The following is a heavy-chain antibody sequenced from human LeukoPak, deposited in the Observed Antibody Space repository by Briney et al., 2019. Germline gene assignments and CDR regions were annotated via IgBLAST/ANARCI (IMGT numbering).Heavy chain of an antibody. V-gene: IGHV1-18*01. CDR2: ISAYNGNT. J-gene: IGHJ6*04. D-gene: IGHD1-1*01. CDR1: GYTFTSYG. CDR3: ARDPTDKLERRKLDV. Sequence: ASVKVSCEASGYTFTSYGISWVRQAPGQGLEWMGWISAYNGNTNYAQKLQGRVTMTTDTSTSTAYMELRSLRSDDTAVSYCARDPTDKLERRKLDVWGKGTTVTVSS.